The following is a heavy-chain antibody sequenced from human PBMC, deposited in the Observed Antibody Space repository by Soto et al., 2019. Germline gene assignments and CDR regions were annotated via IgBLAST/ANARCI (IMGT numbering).Heavy chain of an antibody. CDR3: ARDWGSSGWYRGGDY. CDR2: ISHSGGTQ. V-gene: IGHV3-30*19. Sequence: GGSLRLSCAASGFTFSPYGMHWVRQAPGKGLEWVAVISHSGGTQFYADSVKGRFTISRGNSKNTLYLQMSSLKAEDTAVYYCARDWGSSGWYRGGDYWGQGTLVTVSS. J-gene: IGHJ4*02. CDR1: GFTFSPYG. D-gene: IGHD6-19*01.